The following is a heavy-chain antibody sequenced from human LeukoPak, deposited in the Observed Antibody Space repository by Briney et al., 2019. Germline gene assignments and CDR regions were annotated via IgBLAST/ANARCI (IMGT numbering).Heavy chain of an antibody. CDR2: IYHSGST. CDR1: GFSITRGDY. V-gene: IGHV4-38-2*02. Sequence: SETLSLTCTVSGFSITRGDYWGWIRQPPGKGLEWIGAIYHSGSTYYDPSLKSRVAISVDTSKNQFSLNLSSVTAADTAVYYCARKALPGNWFDPWGQGTLVTVSS. J-gene: IGHJ5*02. CDR3: ARKALPGNWFDP.